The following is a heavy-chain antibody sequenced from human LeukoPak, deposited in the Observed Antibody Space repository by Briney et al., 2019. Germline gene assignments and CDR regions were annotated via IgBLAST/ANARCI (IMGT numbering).Heavy chain of an antibody. CDR3: ATYRQVLLPFES. CDR1: GFTFNTYA. Sequence: GGSLRLSCAASGFTFNTYAMSWVRQAPGKGLEWVAAISDSGGSAYYADSVKGRFTISRDNSKNTLYLQMNSLRAEDTAIYYCATYRQVLLPFESWGQGTLVTVSS. CDR2: ISDSGGSA. D-gene: IGHD2-8*02. J-gene: IGHJ4*02. V-gene: IGHV3-23*01.